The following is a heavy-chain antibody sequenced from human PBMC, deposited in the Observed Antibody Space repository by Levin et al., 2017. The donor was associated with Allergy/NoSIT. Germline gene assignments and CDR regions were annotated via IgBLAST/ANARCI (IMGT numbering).Heavy chain of an antibody. CDR1: GGSFSGYY. J-gene: IGHJ4*02. Sequence: ESLKISCAVYGGSFSGYYWSWIRQPPGKGLEWIGEINHSGSTNYNPSLKSRVTISVDTSKNQFSLKLSSVTAADTAVYYCARGRQLVHSWGQGTLVTVSS. CDR2: INHSGST. CDR3: ARGRQLVHS. D-gene: IGHD6-13*01. V-gene: IGHV4-34*01.